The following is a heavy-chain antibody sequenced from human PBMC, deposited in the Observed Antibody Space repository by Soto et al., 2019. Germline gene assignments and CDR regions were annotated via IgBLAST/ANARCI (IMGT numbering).Heavy chain of an antibody. J-gene: IGHJ4*02. Sequence: GASVKVSCKASGYTFSSYAMHWVRQAPGQRLEWMGWINAGSGNTEYSQKFQDRVTISRDTSATIVYMELSSLSSEDTAVYYCASLQTELLLSVLGYWGQGTLVSVSS. CDR1: GYTFSSYA. V-gene: IGHV1-3*01. CDR2: INAGSGNT. D-gene: IGHD3-16*02. CDR3: ASLQTELLLSVLGY.